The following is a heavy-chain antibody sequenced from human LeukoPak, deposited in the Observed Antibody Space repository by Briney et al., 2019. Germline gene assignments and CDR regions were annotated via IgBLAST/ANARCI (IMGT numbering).Heavy chain of an antibody. CDR1: GFSLRSYW. CDR3: AREGQLYYYMDV. CDR2: ISSSGSTI. D-gene: IGHD6-13*01. J-gene: IGHJ6*03. V-gene: IGHV3-48*04. Sequence: GGSLRLSCAASGFSLRSYWMTWVRQAPGKGLEWVSYISSSGSTIYYADSVKGRFTISRDNAKNSLYLQMNSLRAEDTAVYYCAREGQLYYYMDVWGKGTTVTVSS.